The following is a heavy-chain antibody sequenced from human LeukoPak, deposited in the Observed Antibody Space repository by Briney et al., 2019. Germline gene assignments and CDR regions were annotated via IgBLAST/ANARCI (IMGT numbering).Heavy chain of an antibody. D-gene: IGHD3-22*01. J-gene: IGHJ3*02. CDR1: GYTFTSYG. Sequence: GASVKVSCKASGYTFTSYGISWVREDPGHGLEWMGWISAYNGNTNYAQKLQGRVTMTTDTSTSTAYMELRSLRSDDTAVYYCASLEGYYYDSSGTDAFDIWGQGTMVTVSS. CDR3: ASLEGYYYDSSGTDAFDI. CDR2: ISAYNGNT. V-gene: IGHV1-18*01.